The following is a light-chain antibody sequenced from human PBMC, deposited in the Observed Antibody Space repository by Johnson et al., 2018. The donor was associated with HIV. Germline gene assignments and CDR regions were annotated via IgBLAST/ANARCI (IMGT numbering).Light chain of an antibody. J-gene: IGLJ1*01. V-gene: IGLV1-51*02. CDR3: GTWDSSLSAHV. Sequence: QSVLTQPPSVSAAPGQKVTISCSGSSSNIGYHYVSWYQQLPGTAPKLLIYENNKRPSGIPDRFSGSKSGTSATLGITGLQTGDEADYYCGTWDSSLSAHVFGTGTKVTVL. CDR1: SSNIGYHY. CDR2: ENN.